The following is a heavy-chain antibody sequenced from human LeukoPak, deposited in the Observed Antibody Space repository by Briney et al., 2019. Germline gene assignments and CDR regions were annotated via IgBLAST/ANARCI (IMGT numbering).Heavy chain of an antibody. J-gene: IGHJ4*02. Sequence: GGSLRLSCAASGFTFSSYWMSWVRQAPGKGLEWVANIKQDGSEKYYVDSVKGRFTISRDNAKNSLYLQMNSLRVEDTAVYYCAKDLRYSGSLRAMDYWGQGTLVTVSS. CDR1: GFTFSSYW. D-gene: IGHD1-26*01. CDR3: AKDLRYSGSLRAMDY. CDR2: IKQDGSEK. V-gene: IGHV3-7*03.